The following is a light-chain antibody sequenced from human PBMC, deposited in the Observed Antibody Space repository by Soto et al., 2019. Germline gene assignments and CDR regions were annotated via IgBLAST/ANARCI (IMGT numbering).Light chain of an antibody. V-gene: IGLV1-47*02. CDR3: AAWDNSLSCRV. CDR2: DDN. J-gene: IGLJ3*02. Sequence: QSVLTQAPSASGTPGQRVTISCSGSSSNIGVNYVYWYQQVPGTAPKLLVFDDNQRPSGVPDRFSDSKSGTSAFLAISGLRSEDEADYYCAAWDNSLSCRVFGGGTKLTVL. CDR1: SSNIGVNY.